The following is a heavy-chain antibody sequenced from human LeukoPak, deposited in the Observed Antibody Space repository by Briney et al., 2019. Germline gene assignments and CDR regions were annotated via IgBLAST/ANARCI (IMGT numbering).Heavy chain of an antibody. CDR3: ARDIHDSSGYYYGVPNAFDI. V-gene: IGHV4-31*03. D-gene: IGHD3-22*01. Sequence: SQTLSLTCTVSGGSISSGGYYWSWIRQHPGKGLEWIGYIYYSGSTYYNPSLKSRVTISVDTSKNQFSLKLSSVTAADTAVYYCARDIHDSSGYYYGVPNAFDIWGQGTMVTVSS. J-gene: IGHJ3*02. CDR2: IYYSGST. CDR1: GGSISSGGYY.